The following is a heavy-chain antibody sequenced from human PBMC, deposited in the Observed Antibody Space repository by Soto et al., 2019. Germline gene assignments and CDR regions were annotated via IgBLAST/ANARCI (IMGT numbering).Heavy chain of an antibody. Sequence: GGSLRLSCAVSGFTVSSNYMNWVRQAPGKGLEGVSFIYSGGNTYYADSVKGRFTISRDNSKNMLYLQMNSLRVEDTAVDYCAREVRVRAFAFDNWGQGTMVTVSS. CDR3: AREVRVRAFAFDN. CDR2: IYSGGNT. CDR1: GFTVSSNY. V-gene: IGHV3-66*01. D-gene: IGHD3-3*01. J-gene: IGHJ3*02.